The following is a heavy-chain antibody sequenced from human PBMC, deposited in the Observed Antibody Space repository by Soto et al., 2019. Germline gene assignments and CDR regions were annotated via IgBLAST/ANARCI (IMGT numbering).Heavy chain of an antibody. Sequence: GGSLRLSYAASGFTFSSYAMSWVRQAPGKGLEWVSAISGSGGSTYYADSVKGRFTISRDNSKNTLYLQMNSLRAEDTAVYYCAKDSLDGSGISWGPNWFDPWGQGTLVTVSS. J-gene: IGHJ5*02. V-gene: IGHV3-23*01. CDR2: ISGSGGST. D-gene: IGHD3-10*01. CDR3: AKDSLDGSGISWGPNWFDP. CDR1: GFTFSSYA.